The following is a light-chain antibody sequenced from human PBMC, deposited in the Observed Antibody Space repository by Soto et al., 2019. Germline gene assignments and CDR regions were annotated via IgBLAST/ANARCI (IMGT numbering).Light chain of an antibody. Sequence: DIQMTQSPSSLSTSIGDRVTITCRASQRINIYLNWYRQKPGKAPKLLIYAASSLQSGVPSRFSGSGSGTDFTLTISSLQPEDFATYYCQQSYSTPWTFGQGTKVDIK. CDR2: AAS. CDR3: QQSYSTPWT. J-gene: IGKJ1*01. CDR1: QRINIY. V-gene: IGKV1-39*01.